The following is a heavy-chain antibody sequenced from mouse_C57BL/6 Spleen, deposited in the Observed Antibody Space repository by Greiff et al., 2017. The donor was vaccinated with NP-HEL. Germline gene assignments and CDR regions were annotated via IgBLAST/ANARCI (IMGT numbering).Heavy chain of an antibody. CDR1: GYTFTSYW. D-gene: IGHD3-2*02. V-gene: IGHV1-53*01. CDR3: AREATAQATFFFFAY. J-gene: IGHJ3*01. CDR2: INPSNGGT. Sequence: QVQLQQPGTELVKPGASVKLSCKASGYTFTSYWMHWVKQRPGQGLEWIGNINPSNGGTNYIEKFKSKATLTVDKSSSTAYMQLSSLTSEDSAVYYCAREATAQATFFFFAYWGQGTLVTVSA.